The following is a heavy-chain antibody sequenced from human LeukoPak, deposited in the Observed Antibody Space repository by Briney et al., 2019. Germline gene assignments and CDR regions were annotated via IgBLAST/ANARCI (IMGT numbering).Heavy chain of an antibody. V-gene: IGHV4-34*01. Sequence: SETLSLTCTVSGGSISSYYWSWIHQPPGKGLEWIGEINHSGSTNYNPSLKSRVTISVDTSKNQFSLKLSSVTAADTAVYYCARHPVVGATSYDYWGQGTLVTVSS. J-gene: IGHJ4*02. CDR3: ARHPVVGATSYDY. CDR1: GGSISSYY. D-gene: IGHD1-26*01. CDR2: INHSGST.